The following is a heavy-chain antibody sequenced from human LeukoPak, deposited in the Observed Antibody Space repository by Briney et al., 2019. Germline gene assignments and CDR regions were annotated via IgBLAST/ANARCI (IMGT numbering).Heavy chain of an antibody. V-gene: IGHV4-59*01. CDR1: GGSISSYS. J-gene: IGHJ4*02. D-gene: IGHD3-9*01. CDR3: ARGGFDILTGYYFNY. Sequence: PSETLSLTCTVSGGSISSYSWSWIRQPPGKGMEWIGYIYYSGRTVYNPSLTSRVTISVDTSKNQFSLKLSSVTAADTAVYYCARGGFDILTGYYFNYWGQGTLVTVSS. CDR2: IYYSGRT.